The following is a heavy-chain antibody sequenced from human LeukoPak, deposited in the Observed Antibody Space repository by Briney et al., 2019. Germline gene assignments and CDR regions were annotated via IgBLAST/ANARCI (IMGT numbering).Heavy chain of an antibody. V-gene: IGHV3-33*01. Sequence: GRSLRLSCVTSGFSFSSYGFHWVRQAPGKGLEWVADIWSNGRNEYYADSAKGRFTISRDNSKSTLYLQMNSLRVEDTAVYYCARDSALARLALWGQGTLVTVSS. J-gene: IGHJ4*02. CDR1: GFSFSSYG. CDR3: ARDSALARLAL. CDR2: IWSNGRNE.